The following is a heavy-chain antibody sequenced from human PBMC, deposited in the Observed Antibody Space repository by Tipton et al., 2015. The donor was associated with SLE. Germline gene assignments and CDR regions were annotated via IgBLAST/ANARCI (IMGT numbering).Heavy chain of an antibody. CDR1: DGSISHYY. J-gene: IGHJ4*02. D-gene: IGHD1-26*01. V-gene: IGHV4-59*01. CDR2: ISYSGTT. Sequence: TLSLTCTVSDGSISHYYWSWIRQPPGKGLEWIGYISYSGTTNYNPSLKSRSTISLDVSKNQFSLTLSSVRDADTAVYFCAREAVGAYFDYWGQGTLVIVSS. CDR3: AREAVGAYFDY.